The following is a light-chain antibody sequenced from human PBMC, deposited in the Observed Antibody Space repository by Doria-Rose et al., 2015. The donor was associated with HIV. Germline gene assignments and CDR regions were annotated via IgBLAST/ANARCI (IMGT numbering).Light chain of an antibody. CDR1: QRVKSSY. CDR3: HQYGTSWT. V-gene: IGKV3-20*01. CDR2: DGS. J-gene: IGKJ1*01. Sequence: EIVLTQSPGTLSLSPGERATLSCRASQRVKSSYLAWYQQKPGQAPSLLIYDGSTRATGIPDRFSASVSGTDFTLTINRLEPEDFALYYCHQYGTSWTFGQGTKVEI.